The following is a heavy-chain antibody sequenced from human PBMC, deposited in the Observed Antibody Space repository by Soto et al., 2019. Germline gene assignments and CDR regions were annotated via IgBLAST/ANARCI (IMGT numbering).Heavy chain of an antibody. CDR2: INTKTGGT. Sequence: QVHLVQSGAEVKKPGASVKVSCKASGYSFTDYYMHWVRQAPGQGLEWMGWINTKTGGTNYAQRVQGRVTMTGDTSIKTAYIELSRLRSDDTAVYYCARVGPTGWFDPWGQGTVVTVSS. CDR3: ARVGPTGWFDP. J-gene: IGHJ5*02. V-gene: IGHV1-2*02. CDR1: GYSFTDYY.